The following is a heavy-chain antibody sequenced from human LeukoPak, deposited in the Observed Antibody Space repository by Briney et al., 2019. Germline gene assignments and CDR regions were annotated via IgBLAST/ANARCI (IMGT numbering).Heavy chain of an antibody. D-gene: IGHD4-17*01. Sequence: GGSLRLSCVTSGFTFRNYAMHWVRQAPGKGLEWVAIISYDGGNKYYADSVKGRFTISRDNSKNTLYLQMNSLRAEDTAVYYCARDDYGDSAFDYWGQGTLVTVSS. J-gene: IGHJ4*02. CDR1: GFTFRNYA. CDR3: ARDDYGDSAFDY. CDR2: ISYDGGNK. V-gene: IGHV3-30-3*01.